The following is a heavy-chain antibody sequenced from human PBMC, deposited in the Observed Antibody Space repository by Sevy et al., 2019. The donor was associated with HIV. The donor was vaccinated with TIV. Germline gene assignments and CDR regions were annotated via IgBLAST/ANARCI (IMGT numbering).Heavy chain of an antibody. CDR1: GFTFSDYY. CDR2: ISSRDYFI. V-gene: IGHV3-11*01. D-gene: IGHD5-18*01. Sequence: GGSLRLSCTASGFTFSDYYLSWIRQAPGKGLEWISYISSRDYFIYYADSVKGRFTISRDNAKNSMFLHMSSMRAEDTALYYCARVRYTYGYFFFDYWGQGTLVTVSS. J-gene: IGHJ4*02. CDR3: ARVRYTYGYFFFDY.